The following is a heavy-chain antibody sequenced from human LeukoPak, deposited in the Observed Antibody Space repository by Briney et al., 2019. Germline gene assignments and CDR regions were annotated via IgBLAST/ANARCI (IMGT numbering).Heavy chain of an antibody. CDR2: IWYDGSNK. CDR3: ARGPTAAGTGTPEGNWFDP. CDR1: GFTFSSYG. Sequence: PGGSLRLSCAASGFTFSSYGMHWVRQAPGKGLEWVAVIWYDGSNKYYADSVKGRFTISRDNSKNTLYLQMNSLRAEDTAVYYCARGPTAAGTGTPEGNWFDPWGQGTLVTVSS. V-gene: IGHV3-33*01. D-gene: IGHD6-13*01. J-gene: IGHJ5*02.